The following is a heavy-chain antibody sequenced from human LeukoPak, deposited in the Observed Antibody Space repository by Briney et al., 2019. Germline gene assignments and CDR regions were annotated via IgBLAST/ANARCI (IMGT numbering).Heavy chain of an antibody. CDR2: ISGSGGST. Sequence: GGSLRLSCAASGFTFSSYAMSWVRQAPGKGLEWVSGISGSGGSTYYADSVKGLFTINRDNSKNTLYLQMNSLRAEDTALYYCASLNNSSWYVGYWGQGTLVTDSS. CDR1: GFTFSSYA. J-gene: IGHJ4*02. CDR3: ASLNNSSWYVGY. V-gene: IGHV3-23*01. D-gene: IGHD6-13*01.